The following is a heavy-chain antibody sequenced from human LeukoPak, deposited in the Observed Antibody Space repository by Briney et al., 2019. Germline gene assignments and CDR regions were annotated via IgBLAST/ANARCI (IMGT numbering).Heavy chain of an antibody. V-gene: IGHV3-30*03. Sequence: GMSLRLSCAASGFTFSSYGMHWVRQAPGKGLEWVAVISYDGSNKYYADSVKGRFTISRDNSKNTLYLQMNSLRAEDTAVYYCARDAGYDFWSGYYANDAFDIWGQGTMVTVSS. CDR3: ARDAGYDFWSGYYANDAFDI. D-gene: IGHD3-3*01. CDR1: GFTFSSYG. CDR2: ISYDGSNK. J-gene: IGHJ3*02.